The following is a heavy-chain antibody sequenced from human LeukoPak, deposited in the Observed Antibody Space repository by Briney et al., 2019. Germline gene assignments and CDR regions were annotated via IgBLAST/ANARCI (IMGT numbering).Heavy chain of an antibody. CDR2: IIPIFGTA. V-gene: IGHV1-69*05. CDR3: ARDKGSSGYYHTYYFDY. Sequence: SVKVSCKASGGTFSSYAISLVRQAPGQGLEWMGRIIPIFGTASYAQKFQGRVTITTDESTSTAYMELSSLRSEDTAVYYCARDKGSSGYYHTYYFDYWGEGTLVTVSS. D-gene: IGHD3-22*01. J-gene: IGHJ4*02. CDR1: GGTFSSYA.